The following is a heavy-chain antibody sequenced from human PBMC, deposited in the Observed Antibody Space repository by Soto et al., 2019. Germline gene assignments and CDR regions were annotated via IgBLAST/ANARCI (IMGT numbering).Heavy chain of an antibody. CDR1: GFPFSSYT. CDR3: AKDRGAADGLHYYYYGMDV. V-gene: IGHV3-43*01. Sequence: PGGSLRLSCAASGFPFSSYTMHWVRHAPGKGLEWVSLISWDGGSTYYADSVKGRFTISRDNSKNSLYLQMNSLRTEDTALYYCAKDRGAADGLHYYYYGMDVWGQGTTVTVSS. J-gene: IGHJ6*02. D-gene: IGHD6-13*01. CDR2: ISWDGGST.